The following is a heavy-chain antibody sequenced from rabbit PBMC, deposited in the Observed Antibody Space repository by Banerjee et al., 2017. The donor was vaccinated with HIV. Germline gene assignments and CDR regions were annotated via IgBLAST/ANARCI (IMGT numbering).Heavy chain of an antibody. D-gene: IGHD2-1*01. Sequence: QQQLEESGGGLVKPGGTLTLTCTASGFSFSGILYMCWVRQAPGKGLEWIACIDTGASGSTAYASWAKGRFTISKTSSTTVTLQLNSLTAADTATYFCARGSATMTMVITGYYLSLWGQGTLVTVS. CDR2: IDTGASGST. CDR1: GFSFSGILY. CDR3: ARGSATMTMVITGYYLSL. J-gene: IGHJ3*01. V-gene: IGHV1S45*01.